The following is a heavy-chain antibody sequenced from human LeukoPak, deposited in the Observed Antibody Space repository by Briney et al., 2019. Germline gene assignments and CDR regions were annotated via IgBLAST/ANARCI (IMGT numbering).Heavy chain of an antibody. CDR2: ISSSSSYI. J-gene: IGHJ4*02. CDR3: AKELLPFSGSYPDY. V-gene: IGHV3-21*03. CDR1: GFPFSNYS. Sequence: GALRPSFAASGFPFSNYSKNWVRPAPGKGGEGVSSISSSSSYIYYADSVKGRFTISRDNYKNTLYLQMNSLRAEDTAVYYCAKELLPFSGSYPDYWGQGTLVTVSS. D-gene: IGHD3-16*02.